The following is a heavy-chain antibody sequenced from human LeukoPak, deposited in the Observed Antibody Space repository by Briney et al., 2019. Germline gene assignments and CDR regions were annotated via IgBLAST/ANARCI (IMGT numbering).Heavy chain of an antibody. CDR2: ISRSGSTK. Sequence: GGSLRLSCAASGFTFSDYNMRWIRQAPGKGLEWASSISRSGSTKYYADSVKGRFTISRDNAKNSLFLQMNSLRAEDTALYYCARRSGSSYGHFDYWGQGTLVTVSS. V-gene: IGHV3-11*01. J-gene: IGHJ4*02. CDR1: GFTFSDYN. D-gene: IGHD1-26*01. CDR3: ARRSGSSYGHFDY.